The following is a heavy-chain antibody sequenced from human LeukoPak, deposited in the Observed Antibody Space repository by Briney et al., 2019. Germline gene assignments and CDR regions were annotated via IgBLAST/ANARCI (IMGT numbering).Heavy chain of an antibody. D-gene: IGHD4-11*01. CDR2: IYYSGST. J-gene: IGHJ3*02. Sequence: PSETLSLTCTVSGGSISSGSYYWSWIRQPPGKGLEWIGYIYYSGSTNYNPSLKSRVTISVDTSKNQFSLKLSSVTAADTAVYYCARAHAVTTNDAFDIWGQGTMVTVSS. V-gene: IGHV4-61*01. CDR1: GGSISSGSYY. CDR3: ARAHAVTTNDAFDI.